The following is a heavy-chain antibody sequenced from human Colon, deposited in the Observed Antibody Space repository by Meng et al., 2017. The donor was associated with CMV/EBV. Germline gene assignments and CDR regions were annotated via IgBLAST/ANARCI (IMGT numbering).Heavy chain of an antibody. V-gene: IGHV3-30-3*01. CDR2: ISYVGRNK. J-gene: IGHJ5*02. Sequence: GRSLRPSCAPSGFTFRSYARHWVRQAPGKGLEWVAVISYVGRNKYYADSVKGRFTIPRDNSKNTLYLQMNSLRAEYPAVYDCAKDLLIVSGIYGPEWVDPWGQGTLVTVSS. CDR3: AKDLLIVSGIYGPEWVDP. CDR1: GFTFRSYA. D-gene: IGHD3-16*02.